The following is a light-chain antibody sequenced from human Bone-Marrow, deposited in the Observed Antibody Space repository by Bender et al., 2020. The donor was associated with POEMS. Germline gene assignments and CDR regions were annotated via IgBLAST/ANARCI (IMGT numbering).Light chain of an antibody. CDR3: SSFTSSITYV. CDR1: GSDVGGYNY. J-gene: IGLJ1*01. Sequence: QSALTQPASVSGSPGQSITISCTGTGSDVGGYNYVSWYQQHAGKVPKLMIYDVSKRPSGVSNRFSGSKSGNTASLTISGLQAEDEADYYCSSFTSSITYVFGTGTKVTVL. CDR2: DVS. V-gene: IGLV2-14*01.